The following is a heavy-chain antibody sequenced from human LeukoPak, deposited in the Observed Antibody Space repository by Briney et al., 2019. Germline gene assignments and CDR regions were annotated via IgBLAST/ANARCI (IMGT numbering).Heavy chain of an antibody. CDR1: GGSISSGSYY. V-gene: IGHV4-61*02. Sequence: SETLSLTCTVSGGSISSGSYYWSWIRQPAGKGLEWIGRIYTSGSTNYNPSLKSRVTISVDTSKNQFSLKLSSVTAADTAVYYCARDGLDYYGSFNRFDPWGQGTLVTVSS. CDR2: IYTSGST. J-gene: IGHJ5*02. CDR3: ARDGLDYYGSFNRFDP. D-gene: IGHD3-10*01.